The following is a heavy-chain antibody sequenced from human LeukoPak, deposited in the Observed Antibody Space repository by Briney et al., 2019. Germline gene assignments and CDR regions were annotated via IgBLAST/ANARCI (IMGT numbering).Heavy chain of an antibody. D-gene: IGHD6-19*01. CDR3: ARAAIAVAGTFERYLDY. CDR1: GFTFTSSA. Sequence: GASVKVSCKASGFTFTSSAMQWVRQARGQRLEWIGWIVVGSGNTNYARKFQERVTITRDMSTSTAYMELSSLRSEDTAVYYCARAAIAVAGTFERYLDYWGQGTLVTVSS. CDR2: IVVGSGNT. J-gene: IGHJ4*02. V-gene: IGHV1-58*02.